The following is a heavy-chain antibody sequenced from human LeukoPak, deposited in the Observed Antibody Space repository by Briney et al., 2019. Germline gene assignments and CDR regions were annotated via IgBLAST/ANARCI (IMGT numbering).Heavy chain of an antibody. CDR2: INPNDGST. D-gene: IGHD4-17*01. Sequence: ASVKVSCKASGCTFTKKFLHWARQAPGQGLEWMGWINPNDGSTLYAQKFQGGVTMTTDTSIATAYMEMSTLTSDDTAVYYCARDDYGDLQYFENWGQGTLVTVSS. CDR3: ARDDYGDLQYFEN. CDR1: GCTFTKKF. J-gene: IGHJ4*02. V-gene: IGHV1-2*02.